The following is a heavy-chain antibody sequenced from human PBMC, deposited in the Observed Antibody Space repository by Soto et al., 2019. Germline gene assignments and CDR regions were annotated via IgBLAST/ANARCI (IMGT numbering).Heavy chain of an antibody. CDR3: TTGAYMVYAIPYGMDV. CDR1: GFTFSNAW. V-gene: IGHV3-15*07. CDR2: IKHKIDGGTT. J-gene: IGHJ6*02. Sequence: GGSLRLSCAASGFTFSNAWMNWVRQAPGKGLEWVGRIKHKIDGGTTDYAAPVKGRFTISRDDSKNTLYLQMNSLKTEDTAVYYCTTGAYMVYAIPYGMDVWGQGTTVTVSS. D-gene: IGHD2-8*01.